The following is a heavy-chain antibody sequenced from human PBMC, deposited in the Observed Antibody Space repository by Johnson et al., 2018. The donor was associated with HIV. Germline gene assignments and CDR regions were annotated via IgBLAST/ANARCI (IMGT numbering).Heavy chain of an antibody. CDR1: GFTFSSYA. Sequence: QVQLVESGGGLVKAGGSLRLSCAASGFTFSSYAMHWVRQPPGKGLEWVAVISYGGNKQYYVDSVEGRFTISRDNSKDTLYLQMNNLTIEDTAVYSCARYFGLGYLSYEPVRAFDFWGPGTVVTVSS. CDR3: ARYFGLGYLSYEPVRAFDF. CDR2: ISYGGNKQ. J-gene: IGHJ3*01. V-gene: IGHV3-30-3*01. D-gene: IGHD3-16*02.